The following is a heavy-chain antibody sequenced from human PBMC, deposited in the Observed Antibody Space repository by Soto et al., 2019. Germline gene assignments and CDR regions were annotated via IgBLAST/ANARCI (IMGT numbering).Heavy chain of an antibody. CDR2: IIPIFGTA. CDR3: ARDRGYYDSSRYNLYFDY. Sequence: SVKVSCKASGCTFSSYAISWVRQAPGQGLEWMGGIIPIFGTANYAQKFQGRVTINADESTNTAYMEMSSLRSEATAVYYCARDRGYYDSSRYNLYFDYWGQGTLVTVSS. CDR1: GCTFSSYA. J-gene: IGHJ4*02. V-gene: IGHV1-69*13. D-gene: IGHD3-22*01.